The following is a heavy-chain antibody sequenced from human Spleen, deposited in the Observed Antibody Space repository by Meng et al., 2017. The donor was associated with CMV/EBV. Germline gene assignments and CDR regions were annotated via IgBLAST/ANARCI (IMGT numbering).Heavy chain of an antibody. CDR2: IYYSGST. D-gene: IGHD3-10*01. V-gene: IGHV4-59*01. Sequence: SETLSLTCAVYGGSFSGYYWSWIRQSPGKGLEWIGYIYYSGSTNYNPSLKSRVTISVDTSKNQFSLKLSSVTAADTAVYYCARDGSGRYYYGSGGDAFDIWGQGTMVTVSS. CDR1: GGSFSGYY. CDR3: ARDGSGRYYYGSGGDAFDI. J-gene: IGHJ3*02.